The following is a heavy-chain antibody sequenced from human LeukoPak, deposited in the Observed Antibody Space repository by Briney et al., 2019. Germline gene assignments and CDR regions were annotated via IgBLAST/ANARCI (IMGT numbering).Heavy chain of an antibody. CDR1: GFTFSNAW. Sequence: KSGGSLRLSCAASGFTFSNAWMSWVRQAPGKGLEWVGRIKSKTDGGTTDYAAPVKGRFTISRDNSKNTLYLQMNSLKTEDTAVYHCITVNGPFEYFQHWGQGTLVTVSS. V-gene: IGHV3-15*01. J-gene: IGHJ1*01. CDR2: IKSKTDGGTT. CDR3: ITVNGPFEYFQH.